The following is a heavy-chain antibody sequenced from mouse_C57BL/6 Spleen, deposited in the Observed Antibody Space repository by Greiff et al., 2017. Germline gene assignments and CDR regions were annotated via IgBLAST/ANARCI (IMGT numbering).Heavy chain of an antibody. CDR2: IYPGDGDT. CDR1: GYAFSSYW. V-gene: IGHV1-80*01. D-gene: IGHD2-4*01. J-gene: IGHJ4*01. CDR3: ARGAYDYPPYAMDY. Sequence: QVQLKQSGAELVKPGASVKISCKASGYAFSSYWMNWVKQRPGKGLEWIGQIYPGDGDTNYNGKFKGKATLTADKSSSTAYMQLSSLTSEDSAVYFCARGAYDYPPYAMDYWGQGTSVTVSS.